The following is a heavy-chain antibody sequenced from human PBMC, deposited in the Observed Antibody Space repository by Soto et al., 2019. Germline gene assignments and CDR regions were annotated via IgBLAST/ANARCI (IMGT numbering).Heavy chain of an antibody. CDR2: INAGNDNT. V-gene: IGHV1-3*01. CDR1: GYTFTNYA. CDR3: ARGPGGPDGPGDY. J-gene: IGHJ4*02. D-gene: IGHD2-15*01. Sequence: ASVKVSCKASGYTFTNYAMHWVRQAPGQRLEWMGWINAGNDNTKYSQKFQGRVTITRDTSASTAYMDLSSLRSEDTAVYYCARGPGGPDGPGDYWGQGTLVTVSS.